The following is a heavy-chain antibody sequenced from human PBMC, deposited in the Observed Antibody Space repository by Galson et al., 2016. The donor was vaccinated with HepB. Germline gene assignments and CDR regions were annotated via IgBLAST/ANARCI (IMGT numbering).Heavy chain of an antibody. CDR2: ISYSGNT. D-gene: IGHD4-17*01. J-gene: IGHJ4*02. CDR1: GVSVISANYY. V-gene: IGHV4-61*01. Sequence: SETLPLTCTVSGVSVISANYYWTWIRQPPGKGLEWIGFISYSGNTNYNASLKSRVTISVDLSKNQFSLKLSSVTAADTAVYYCARYSDFGAYGYFDYWGQGTLVTVSS. CDR3: ARYSDFGAYGYFDY.